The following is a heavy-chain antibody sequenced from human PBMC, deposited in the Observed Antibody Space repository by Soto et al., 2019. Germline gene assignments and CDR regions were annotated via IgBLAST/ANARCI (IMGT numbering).Heavy chain of an antibody. CDR1: GITFRTRA. Sequence: EVQLLESGGDLVRPGGSLRLSCVASGITFRTRAMNWVRQAPGEGLEWVSVITDSGGDSKYADSVRGRFTISRDNSKNTLYLQVNSLRADDSAVYYCASGSSDSYPGSRIFDFWGRGTLVTVSS. J-gene: IGHJ4*02. D-gene: IGHD3-10*01. CDR3: ASGSSDSYPGSRIFDF. V-gene: IGHV3-23*01. CDR2: ITDSGGDS.